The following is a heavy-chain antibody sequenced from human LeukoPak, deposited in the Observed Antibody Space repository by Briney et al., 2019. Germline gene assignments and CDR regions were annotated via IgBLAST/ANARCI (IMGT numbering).Heavy chain of an antibody. Sequence: SETLSLTCAVYGGSFSGYYWSWIRQPPGKGLEWIGEINHSGSTNYNPSLKSRVTISVDTSKNQFSLKLSSVTAADTAVYYCARRGIAVAGGLDYWGQGTLVTVSS. CDR1: GGSFSGYY. J-gene: IGHJ4*02. CDR2: INHSGST. CDR3: ARRGIAVAGGLDY. V-gene: IGHV4-34*01. D-gene: IGHD6-19*01.